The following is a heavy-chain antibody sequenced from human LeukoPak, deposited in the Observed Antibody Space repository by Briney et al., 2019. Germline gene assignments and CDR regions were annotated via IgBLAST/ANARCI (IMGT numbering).Heavy chain of an antibody. CDR2: IYPDDSDT. Sequence: GESLKISWKGSGYSFTSYWIGLVRQMPRKGLGLIGIIYPDDSDTRDSPSFQGQVTISADKSISTAYLQWSSLKASDTAMYYCARQAHLAAATTGNYYYYMDVWGKGTTVTVSS. CDR3: ARQAHLAAATTGNYYYYMDV. J-gene: IGHJ6*03. CDR1: GYSFTSYW. D-gene: IGHD6-13*01. V-gene: IGHV5-51*01.